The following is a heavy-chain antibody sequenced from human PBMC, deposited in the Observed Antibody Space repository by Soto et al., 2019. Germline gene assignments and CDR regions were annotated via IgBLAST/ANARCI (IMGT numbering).Heavy chain of an antibody. CDR1: GGTFSNYP. V-gene: IGHV1-69*12. CDR2: IIPIFGTV. Sequence: QVQLVQSGAEVKKPGSSVKVSCKASGGTFSNYPISLVRQAPGQGLEWMGGIIPIFGTVNYAQKFQGRVTITADESTRTAYMELSSLTSEDKAVYYCARGNHRWLQLWYFDRWGRGTLVTVSS. CDR3: ARGNHRWLQLWYFDR. D-gene: IGHD5-12*01. J-gene: IGHJ2*01.